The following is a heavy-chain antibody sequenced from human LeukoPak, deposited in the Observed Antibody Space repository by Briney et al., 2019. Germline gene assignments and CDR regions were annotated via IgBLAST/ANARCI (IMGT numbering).Heavy chain of an antibody. V-gene: IGHV3-23*01. CDR1: GFTFSSYA. D-gene: IGHD5-12*01. Sequence: PGGSLRLSCAASGFTFSSYAMSWVRQAPGKGLEWVSAISGSGGSTYYADSVKGRFTISRDNSKNTLYLQMNSLRAEDTAVYYCARGNSGYDWGTFDYWGQGTLVTVSS. J-gene: IGHJ4*02. CDR3: ARGNSGYDWGTFDY. CDR2: ISGSGGST.